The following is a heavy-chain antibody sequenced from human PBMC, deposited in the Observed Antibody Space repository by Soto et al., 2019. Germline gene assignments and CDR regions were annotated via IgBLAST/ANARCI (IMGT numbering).Heavy chain of an antibody. CDR3: AKDWTKIGYCSGGSCYVLAGGDY. CDR2: ISYDGSNK. Sequence: SLRLSCAASGFTFSSYGMHWVRQAPGKGLEWVAVISYDGSNKYYADSVKGRFTISRDNSKNTLYLQMNSLRAEDTAVYYCAKDWTKIGYCSGGSCYVLAGGDYWGQGTLVTVSS. D-gene: IGHD2-15*01. J-gene: IGHJ4*02. V-gene: IGHV3-30*18. CDR1: GFTFSSYG.